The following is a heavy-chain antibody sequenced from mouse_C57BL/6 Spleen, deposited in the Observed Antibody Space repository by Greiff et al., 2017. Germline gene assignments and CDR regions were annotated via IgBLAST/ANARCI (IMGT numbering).Heavy chain of an antibody. CDR3: ARDRSNYGYFDV. CDR2: INYDGSST. Sequence: EVQVVESEGGLVQPGSSMKLSCTASGFTFSDYYMAWVRQVPEKGLEWVANINYDGSSTYYLDSLKSRFIISRDNAKNILYLQMSSLKSEDTATYYCARDRSNYGYFDVWGTGTTVTVSS. CDR1: GFTFSDYY. D-gene: IGHD2-5*01. J-gene: IGHJ1*03. V-gene: IGHV5-16*01.